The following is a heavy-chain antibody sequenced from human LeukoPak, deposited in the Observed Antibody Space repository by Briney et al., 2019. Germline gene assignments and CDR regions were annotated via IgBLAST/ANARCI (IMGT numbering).Heavy chain of an antibody. J-gene: IGHJ4*02. D-gene: IGHD3-10*01. V-gene: IGHV4-34*01. CDR3: ARHHYYRIAAGYYFDY. CDR2: INHSGST. Sequence: SETLSLTCAVYGGSFSGYYWSWIRQPPGKGLEWIGEINHSGSTNYNPSLKSRVTISVDTSKNQFSLKLSSVTAADTAVYYCARHHYYRIAAGYYFDYWGQGTLVTVSS. CDR1: GGSFSGYY.